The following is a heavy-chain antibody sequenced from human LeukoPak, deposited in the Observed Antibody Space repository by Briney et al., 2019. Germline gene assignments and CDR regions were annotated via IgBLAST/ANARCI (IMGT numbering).Heavy chain of an antibody. CDR2: INHSGST. J-gene: IGHJ6*03. CDR1: GGSFSGYY. Sequence: SETLSLTCAVYGGSFSGYYWSWIRQPPGKGLEWIGEINHSGSTNYNPSLKSRVTISVDTSKNQFSLKLSSVTAADTAVYYCARDPSERYYYYMDVWGKGTTVTVSS. V-gene: IGHV4-34*01. CDR3: ARDPSERYYYYMDV. D-gene: IGHD1-1*01.